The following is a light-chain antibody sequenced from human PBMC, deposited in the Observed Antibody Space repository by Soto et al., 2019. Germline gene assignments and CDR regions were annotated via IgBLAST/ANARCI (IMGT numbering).Light chain of an antibody. CDR1: SSDVGGYNY. CDR2: DVT. Sequence: QSLLTHARSVSGSPGQSVTISCPGTSSDVGGYNYVSWYQQLPGKAPKLMIYDVTKRPSGVPDSFSGSKSGNTASLTISGLQTEDEADYYCCSYAGTFTFVFGPGTNVTVL. J-gene: IGLJ1*01. V-gene: IGLV2-11*01. CDR3: CSYAGTFTFV.